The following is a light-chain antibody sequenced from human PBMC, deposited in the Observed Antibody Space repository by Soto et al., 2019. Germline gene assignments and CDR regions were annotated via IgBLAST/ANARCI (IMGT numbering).Light chain of an antibody. CDR2: YRSDSDK. CDR3: AMGDSSTVV. J-gene: IGLJ2*01. Sequence: QAVVTQPTSLSASPGASASFTCTLRSGINVGTDRIYWYQQKPGSPPRYLLRYRSDSDKQQGSGVPSRFSGSKDASTNSGRLLISGLQAEYEADYYCAMGDSSTVVFGAGTQLTVL. CDR1: SGINVGTDR. V-gene: IGLV5-39*01.